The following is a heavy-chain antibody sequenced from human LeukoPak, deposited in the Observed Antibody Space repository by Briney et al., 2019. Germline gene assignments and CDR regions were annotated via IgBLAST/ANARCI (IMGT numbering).Heavy chain of an antibody. V-gene: IGHV3-48*01. Sequence: PGGSLRLSCAASGFTFSSYSMNWVHQAPGKGLEWVSYISSSSSTIYYADSVKGRFTISRDNAKNSLYLQVNSLRAEDTAVYYCAKAHAPGMVVASFDYWGQGTLVTVSS. CDR1: GFTFSSYS. CDR2: ISSSSSTI. D-gene: IGHD2-15*01. J-gene: IGHJ4*02. CDR3: AKAHAPGMVVASFDY.